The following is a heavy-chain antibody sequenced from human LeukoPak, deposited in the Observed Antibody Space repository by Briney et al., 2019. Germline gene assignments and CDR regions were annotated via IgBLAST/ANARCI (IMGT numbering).Heavy chain of an antibody. CDR3: ARVAGITMIPTPDY. D-gene: IGHD3-22*01. J-gene: IGHJ4*02. CDR2: ITHSGST. Sequence: PSETLSLTCGVHGGSFSDYYWSWIRQPPGKGLEWIGEITHSGSTNFNPSLKSRVTILVDTSKKQFSLKLSSMTAADTAVYYCARVAGITMIPTPDYWGQGTLVTVSS. V-gene: IGHV4-34*01. CDR1: GGSFSDYY.